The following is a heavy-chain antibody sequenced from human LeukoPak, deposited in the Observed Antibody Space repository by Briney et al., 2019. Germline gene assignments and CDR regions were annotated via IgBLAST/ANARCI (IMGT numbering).Heavy chain of an antibody. CDR3: AREGRGGDYDY. Sequence: SETLSLTCAVSGGSISSGGYSWSWIRQPPGKGLEWIGYIYHSGSTYYNPSLKSRVTISVDRSKNQFSLKLSSVSAADTAVYYCAREGRGGDYDYWGQGTLVTVSS. V-gene: IGHV4-30-2*01. D-gene: IGHD4-17*01. CDR1: GGSISSGGYS. J-gene: IGHJ4*02. CDR2: IYHSGST.